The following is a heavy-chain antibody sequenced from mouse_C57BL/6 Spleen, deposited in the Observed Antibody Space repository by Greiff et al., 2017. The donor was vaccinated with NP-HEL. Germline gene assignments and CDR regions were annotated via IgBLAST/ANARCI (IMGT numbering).Heavy chain of an antibody. CDR1: GYTFTSYW. D-gene: IGHD2-4*01. J-gene: IGHJ2*01. Sequence: QVQLKQPGAELVKPGASVKMSCKASGYTFTSYWITWVKQRPGQGLEWIGDIYPGSGSTNYNEKFKSKATLTVDTSSSTAYMQLSSLTSEDSAVYYCARRPIYYEYDNYFDYWGQGTTLTVSS. CDR3: ARRPIYYEYDNYFDY. CDR2: IYPGSGST. V-gene: IGHV1-55*01.